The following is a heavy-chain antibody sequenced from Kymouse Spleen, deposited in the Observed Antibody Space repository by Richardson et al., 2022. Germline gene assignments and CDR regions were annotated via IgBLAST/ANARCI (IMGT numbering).Heavy chain of an antibody. D-gene: IGHD6-19*01. J-gene: IGHJ4*02. CDR1: GFTFSSYG. CDR2: IWYDGSNK. Sequence: QVQLVESGGGVVQPGRSLRLSCAASGFTFSSYGMHWVRQAPGKGLEWVAVIWYDGSNKYYADSVKGRFTISRDNSKNTLYLQMNSLRAEDTAVYYCARDQSGWYGFDYWGQGTLVTVSS. CDR3: ARDQSGWYGFDY. V-gene: IGHV3-33*01.